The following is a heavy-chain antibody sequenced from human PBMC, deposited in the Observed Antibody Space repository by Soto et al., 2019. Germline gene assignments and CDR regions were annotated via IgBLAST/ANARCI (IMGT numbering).Heavy chain of an antibody. CDR3: ARGSGWYSYYYYGMDV. CDR2: IYHSGST. V-gene: IGHV4-4*02. J-gene: IGHJ6*02. CDR1: GGSISSSNW. D-gene: IGHD6-19*01. Sequence: SETLSLTCAVSGGSISSSNWWSWVRQPPGKGLEWIGEIYHSGSTNYNPSLKSRVTISVDKSKNQFSLKLSSVTAADTAVYYCARGSGWYSYYYYGMDVWGRGTTVTVSS.